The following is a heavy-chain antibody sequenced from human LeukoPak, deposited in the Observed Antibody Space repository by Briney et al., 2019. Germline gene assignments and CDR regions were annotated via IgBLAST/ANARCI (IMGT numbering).Heavy chain of an antibody. CDR1: GYTLTELS. V-gene: IGHV1-24*01. CDR2: FDPEDGET. Sequence: ASVRVSCKVSGYTLTELSMHWVRHAPGKGLEWMGGFDPEDGETIYAQKLQGRVTMTEDTSTDTAYMELSSLRSEDTAVYYCARDGKQLVRRFDYWGQGTLVTVSS. CDR3: ARDGKQLVRRFDY. D-gene: IGHD6-13*01. J-gene: IGHJ4*02.